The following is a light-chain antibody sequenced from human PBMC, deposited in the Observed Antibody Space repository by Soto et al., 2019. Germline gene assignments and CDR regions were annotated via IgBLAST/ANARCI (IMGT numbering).Light chain of an antibody. J-gene: IGKJ5*01. CDR2: DAS. CDR1: QSIRST. Sequence: ETVMTQSPATLSVSPGERATLSCRASQSIRSTLAWFQQKPGQAPRLLIYDASKRATGIPARFSGSGSGTEFTLTISSLQSEDFAVYYCQQYKNWHPITFGQGTRLEIK. CDR3: QQYKNWHPIT. V-gene: IGKV3-15*01.